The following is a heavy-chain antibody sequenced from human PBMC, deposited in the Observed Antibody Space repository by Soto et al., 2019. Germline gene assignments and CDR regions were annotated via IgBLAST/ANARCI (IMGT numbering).Heavy chain of an antibody. CDR1: GFTFNSYS. CDR3: AGEYDCTWVNYRSTPPYYFDF. D-gene: IGHD3-16*02. CDR2: ISSSSSII. J-gene: IGHJ4*02. V-gene: IGHV3-48*01. Sequence: EVQLVQSGGGLVQPGGSLRLACAASGFTFNSYSMNWVRQAPGKGLEWVSYISSSSSIIYYTDSVRGRFTISRDDVENSLDQHTNSLSAEDTAVYYCAGEYDCTWVNYRSTPPYYFDFWGQGTPVTVSS.